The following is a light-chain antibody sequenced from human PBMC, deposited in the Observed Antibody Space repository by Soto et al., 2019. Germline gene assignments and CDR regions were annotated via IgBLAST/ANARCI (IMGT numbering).Light chain of an antibody. CDR1: ERISSY. V-gene: IGKV1-39*01. CDR3: QQSYSTPLT. J-gene: IGKJ4*01. CDR2: GAS. Sequence: DIQMTQSPSTLSASVGDRVTITCRASERISSYLNWYHQKPGKAPKLLIYGASNLQSAVPSRFSGSGSGTDFTLTISSLQPEDCATYYCQQSYSTPLTFGGGTKVDNK.